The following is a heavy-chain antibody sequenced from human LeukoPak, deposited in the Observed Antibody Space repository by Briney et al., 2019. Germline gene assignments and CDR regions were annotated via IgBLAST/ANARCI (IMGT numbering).Heavy chain of an antibody. Sequence: GGSLRLSCAASGFTFSIAWMSWVRQAPGKGLEWVGRIKSHTDGGTTDYAAPVKGRFTISRDDSTNTVYLQMNSLKTEDTAIYYCTTDRAALVVTLYYFDFWGQGTLVTVSS. CDR3: TTDRAALVVTLYYFDF. CDR1: GFTFSIAW. J-gene: IGHJ4*02. CDR2: IKSHTDGGTT. D-gene: IGHD2/OR15-2a*01. V-gene: IGHV3-15*01.